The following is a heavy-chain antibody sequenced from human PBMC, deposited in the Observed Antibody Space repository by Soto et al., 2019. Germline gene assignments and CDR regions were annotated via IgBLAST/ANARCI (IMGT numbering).Heavy chain of an antibody. Sequence: QITLNESGPTQVKPRQTLTLTCTFSGFSLTTSGVGVGWSRQSQGKAPEWLALIYWDDDKRYIPSLKSRLTINKDTAKIQVVLTMADLDPADTATYYCAHRVLRTVFGLVTTTAIYFDFWGQGTPVAVSS. CDR3: AHRVLRTVFGLVTTTAIYFDF. J-gene: IGHJ4*02. CDR2: IYWDDDK. D-gene: IGHD3-3*01. V-gene: IGHV2-5*02. CDR1: GFSLTTSGVG.